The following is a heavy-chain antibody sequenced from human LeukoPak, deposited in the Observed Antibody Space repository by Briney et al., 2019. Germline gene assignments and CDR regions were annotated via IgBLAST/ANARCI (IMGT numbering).Heavy chain of an antibody. D-gene: IGHD3-10*01. J-gene: IGHJ4*02. CDR3: AKDRWGGSGSYSHFDY. CDR1: GFTFSSYG. CDR2: IRYDGSNK. Sequence: PGGSLRLSCAASGFTFSSYGMHWGRQAPGKGLEWGAFIRYDGSNKYYADSVKGRFTISRDNSKNTLYLQMNSLRAEDTAVYYCAKDRWGGSGSYSHFDYWGQGTLVTVSS. V-gene: IGHV3-30*02.